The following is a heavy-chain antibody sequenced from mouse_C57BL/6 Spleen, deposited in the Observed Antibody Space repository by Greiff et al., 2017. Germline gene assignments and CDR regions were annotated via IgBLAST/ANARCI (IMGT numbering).Heavy chain of an antibody. Sequence: VKLMESGPGLVAPSPSLSITCTVSGFSFTSYGVDWVRQSPGKGLEWLGVICGVGSTNDNSALNSSLSISKDNSKSQVFLKMNSLQTDDTAMYYCARSGSSWYFDVWGTGTTVTVSS. D-gene: IGHD1-1*01. CDR1: GFSFTSYG. J-gene: IGHJ1*03. V-gene: IGHV2-6*01. CDR2: ICGVGST. CDR3: ARSGSSWYFDV.